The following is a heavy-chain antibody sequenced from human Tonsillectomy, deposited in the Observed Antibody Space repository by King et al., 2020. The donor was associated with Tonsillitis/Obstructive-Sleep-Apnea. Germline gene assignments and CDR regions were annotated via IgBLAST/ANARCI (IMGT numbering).Heavy chain of an antibody. Sequence: VQLQQWGAGLLKPSETLSLTCAVYGGSFSGYYWSWIRQPPGKGLEWIGEINPSGSTNYNPSLKSRATISVDTSKSQFSLKLNSATAADTAVYNCARGRGFLERLLSPHWYFDVWGRGTLVTVSS. V-gene: IGHV4-34*01. CDR1: GGSFSGYY. CDR2: INPSGST. J-gene: IGHJ2*01. CDR3: ARGRGFLERLLSPHWYFDV. D-gene: IGHD3-3*01.